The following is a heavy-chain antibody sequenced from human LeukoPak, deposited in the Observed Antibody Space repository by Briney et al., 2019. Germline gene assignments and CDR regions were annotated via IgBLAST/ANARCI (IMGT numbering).Heavy chain of an antibody. D-gene: IGHD6-19*01. CDR1: GFTLRDYG. J-gene: IGHJ4*02. V-gene: IGHV3-48*04. CDR2: ISRSGSTI. CDR3: ANQFSDWYSDY. Sequence: GGSLSLSCVVSGFTLRDYGMNWVRQTPGKGLEWVSYISRSGSTIYYADSVQGRFTISRDNAKNSVYLQMNSLRVEDTAIYYCANQFSDWYSDYWGQGTLVTVSS.